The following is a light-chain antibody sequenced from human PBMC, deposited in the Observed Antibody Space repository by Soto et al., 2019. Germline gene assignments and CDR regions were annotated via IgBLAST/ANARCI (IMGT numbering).Light chain of an antibody. CDR3: VQALLPPYT. CDR1: QSLLHSNGYNY. V-gene: IGKV2-28*01. CDR2: LGS. Sequence: DIVMTQSPLSLPVTPGEPASISCRSSQSLLHSNGYNYLDWYLQKPGQSPQLLIYLGSIRAFGVPDRFNGSGSGTHFARKISRGEVEDVRVYCLVQALLPPYTFGQGTEQEIK. J-gene: IGKJ2*01.